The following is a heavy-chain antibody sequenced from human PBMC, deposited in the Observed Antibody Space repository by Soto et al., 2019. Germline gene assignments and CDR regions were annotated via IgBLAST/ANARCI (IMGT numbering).Heavy chain of an antibody. J-gene: IGHJ2*01. CDR2: IIPALGTA. CDR1: GGTFSSHT. V-gene: IGHV1-69*08. D-gene: IGHD4-17*01. CDR3: ARPDFGDYWYFDL. Sequence: QDQLVQSGAEVKKPGSSVKVSCKASGGTFSSHTFSWVRQAPGQGLEWMGRIIPALGTATYAQKFQGRVTITADESATTVYMELNSLRSEDTAVSYCARPDFGDYWYFDLWGRCTLVTVSS.